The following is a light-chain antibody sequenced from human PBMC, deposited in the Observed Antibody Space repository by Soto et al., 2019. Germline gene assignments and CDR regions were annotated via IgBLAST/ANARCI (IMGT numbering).Light chain of an antibody. J-gene: IGKJ2*01. CDR1: QSIGNW. Sequence: DFQMTQSPSTLSASVGDRVTITCRASQSIGNWLAWYQQKPGKAPKLLIYDASRLESGVPSRFSGSGSGTQFTLTISSLQFDDSATYCCLQYNNFHIYTFGQGTALEIK. CDR3: LQYNNFHIYT. CDR2: DAS. V-gene: IGKV1-5*01.